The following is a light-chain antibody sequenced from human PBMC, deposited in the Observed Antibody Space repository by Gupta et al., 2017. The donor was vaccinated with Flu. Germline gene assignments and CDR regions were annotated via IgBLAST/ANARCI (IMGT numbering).Light chain of an antibody. CDR2: GAS. J-gene: IGKJ3*01. CDR1: QSVGTN. V-gene: IGKV3-15*01. Sequence: ELVMTQSPATLSVSPGERATLSCRASQSVGTNLAWYQHRPGQAPRVLIYGASTRATGIPARVSGRKSGTEFTLTISSLQSEECAVYYWQQYNNWPPLFTFGPGTKVDIK. CDR3: QQYNNWPPLFT.